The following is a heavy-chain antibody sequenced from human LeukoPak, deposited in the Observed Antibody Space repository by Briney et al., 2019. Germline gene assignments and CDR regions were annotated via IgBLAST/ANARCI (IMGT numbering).Heavy chain of an antibody. V-gene: IGHV4-39*07. D-gene: IGHD3-3*01. J-gene: IGHJ5*02. Sequence: PSETLSLTCTVSGGSISSSSYYWGWIRQPPGKGLEWIGSIYYSGSTYYNPSLKSRVTISVDTSKNQFSLKLSSVTAADTAVYYCARESPTPNDFWSGYSPGWFDPWGQGTLVTVSS. CDR2: IYYSGST. CDR1: GGSISSSSYY. CDR3: ARESPTPNDFWSGYSPGWFDP.